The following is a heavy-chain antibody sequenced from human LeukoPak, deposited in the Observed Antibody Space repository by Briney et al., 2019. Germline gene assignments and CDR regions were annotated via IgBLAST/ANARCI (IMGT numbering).Heavy chain of an antibody. V-gene: IGHV5-51*01. D-gene: IGHD5-24*01. CDR3: ARHRDRDGYNRDAFDI. J-gene: IGHJ3*02. Sequence: GESLKISCKGSGYSFTSYWIGWVRPMPGKGLEWMGIIYPGDSDTRYSPSFQGQVTISADKSISTAYLQWSSLKASDTAMYYCARHRDRDGYNRDAFDIWGQGTMVTVSS. CDR2: IYPGDSDT. CDR1: GYSFTSYW.